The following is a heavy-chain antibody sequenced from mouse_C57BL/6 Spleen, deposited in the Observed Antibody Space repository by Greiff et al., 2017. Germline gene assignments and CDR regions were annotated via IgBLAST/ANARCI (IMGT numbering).Heavy chain of an antibody. CDR2: INPSTGGT. CDR3: ARMGILRPYAMDY. J-gene: IGHJ4*01. CDR1: GYTFTSYW. D-gene: IGHD1-2*01. V-gene: IGHV1-53*01. Sequence: QVQLQQPGTELVKPGASVKLSCKASGYTFTSYWMHWVKQRPGQGLEWLGNINPSTGGTNYNETFKGKATLPVDKSSSTAYMQLSSLTSEVSSVYYCARMGILRPYAMDYWGEGTSVTVSS.